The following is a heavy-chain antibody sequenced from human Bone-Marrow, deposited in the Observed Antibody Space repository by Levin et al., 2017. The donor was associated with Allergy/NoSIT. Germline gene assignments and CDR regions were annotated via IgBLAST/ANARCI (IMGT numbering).Heavy chain of an antibody. Sequence: PGGSLRLSCAASGFTFSSFGINWVRQAPGKGLEWVSYISDSSSSTIYYADSVKGRFTVSRDNAKNSLYLQMSSLRAEDTAVYYCVRDRTRTYVDYWGEGTLVTVSS. V-gene: IGHV3-48*04. J-gene: IGHJ4*02. CDR1: GFTFSSFG. D-gene: IGHD1-14*01. CDR2: ISDSSSSTI. CDR3: VRDRTRTYVDY.